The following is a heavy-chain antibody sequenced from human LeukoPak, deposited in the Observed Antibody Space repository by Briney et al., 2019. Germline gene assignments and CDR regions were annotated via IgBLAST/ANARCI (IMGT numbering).Heavy chain of an antibody. V-gene: IGHV1-69*13. CDR1: GGTFSSYA. CDR2: IIPIFGTA. D-gene: IGHD4-11*01. Sequence: SVKVSCKASGGTFSSYAISWARQAPGQGLEWMGGIIPIFGTANYAQKFQGRVTITADESTSTAYMELSSLRSEDTAVYYCARTDSNYYYYYYMDVWGKGTTVTVSS. CDR3: ARTDSNYYYYYYMDV. J-gene: IGHJ6*03.